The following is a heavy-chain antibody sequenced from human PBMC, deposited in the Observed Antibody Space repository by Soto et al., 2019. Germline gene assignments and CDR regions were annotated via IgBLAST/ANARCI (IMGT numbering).Heavy chain of an antibody. Sequence: EVQLVESGGGLVQPGGSLRLSCAASGFTFSSYSMNWVRQAPGKGLEWVSYISSSSTIYYADSVKGRFTISRDNAKNSLYLQMNSLRDEDTAVYYCARERRDRRVATAYYYYGMDVWGQGTTVTVSS. CDR1: GFTFSSYS. CDR3: ARERRDRRVATAYYYYGMDV. D-gene: IGHD5-12*01. CDR2: ISSSSTI. V-gene: IGHV3-48*02. J-gene: IGHJ6*02.